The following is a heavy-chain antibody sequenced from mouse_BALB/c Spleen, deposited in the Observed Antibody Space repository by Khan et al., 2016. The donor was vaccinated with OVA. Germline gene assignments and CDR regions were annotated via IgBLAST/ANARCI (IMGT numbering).Heavy chain of an antibody. CDR2: IFPGSDTP. CDR1: GYTFTDYV. J-gene: IGHJ3*01. Sequence: VQLQESGPEMVKPGASLKVSCKASGYTFTDYVIGWMKQRPRQGLEWIGDIFPGSDTPYYNEKFKDKATLTADNSSNTAYMQLSSLTSEDSAVYFCARGGYSVFAYWGQGTLVTVSA. D-gene: IGHD2-14*01. V-gene: IGHV1-77*01. CDR3: ARGGYSVFAY.